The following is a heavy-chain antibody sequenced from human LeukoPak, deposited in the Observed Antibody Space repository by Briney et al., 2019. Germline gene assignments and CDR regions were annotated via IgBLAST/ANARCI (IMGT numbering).Heavy chain of an antibody. Sequence: GRSLRLSCAAAGFTFSGHEMNWVRQAPGKGLEWVSYISDSGTTIYYADSVKGRFTISRDNAKNSLYLQMNSLRAEDTALYYCARGENFLSGTYQRAFDNWGQGTLVTVSS. CDR2: ISDSGTTI. J-gene: IGHJ4*02. CDR1: GFTFSGHE. V-gene: IGHV3-48*03. D-gene: IGHD1-26*01. CDR3: ARGENFLSGTYQRAFDN.